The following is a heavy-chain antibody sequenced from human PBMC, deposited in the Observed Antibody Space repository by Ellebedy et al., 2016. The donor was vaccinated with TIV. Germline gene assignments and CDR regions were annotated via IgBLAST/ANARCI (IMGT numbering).Heavy chain of an antibody. D-gene: IGHD2-8*01. CDR3: VSSVSVDAFDL. J-gene: IGHJ3*01. CDR2: LFYTGST. Sequence: GSLRLSCAVSGGSLSDNYWTWIRQPPGKGLEWIGYLFYTGSTNYNPSLRSRVAVSVNTPKNQLSLKLSSVTAADTSVYYWVSSVSVDAFDLWGQGTMVTVSS. CDR1: GGSLSDNY. V-gene: IGHV4-59*01.